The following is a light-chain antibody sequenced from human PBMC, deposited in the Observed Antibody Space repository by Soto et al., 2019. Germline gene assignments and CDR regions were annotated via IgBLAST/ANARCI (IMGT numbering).Light chain of an antibody. V-gene: IGLV4-69*01. CDR1: SGHSSYA. CDR3: QTWGTGIHWV. CDR2: LNSDGSH. J-gene: IGLJ3*02. Sequence: QAVVTQSPSASASLGASVKLTCTLSSGHSSYAIAWHQQQPEKGPRYLMKLNSDGSHSKGDGIPDRFSGSSSGAERYLTISSLQSEDEADYYCQTWGTGIHWVFGGGTTLTVL.